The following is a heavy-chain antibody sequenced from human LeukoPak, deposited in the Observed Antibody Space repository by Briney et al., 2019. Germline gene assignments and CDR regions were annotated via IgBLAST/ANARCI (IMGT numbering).Heavy chain of an antibody. CDR3: ARGVGSGYTDY. CDR1: SGSTSSYY. D-gene: IGHD3-22*01. J-gene: IGHJ4*02. CDR2: INYSGST. Sequence: SETLSLTCTVSSGSTSSYYWSWIRQPPGKGLEWIGYINYSGSTYNPSLKSRVTMSVDTSKNQFSLKLSSVTAADTAVYYCARGVGSGYTDYWGQGALVTVSS. V-gene: IGHV4-59*01.